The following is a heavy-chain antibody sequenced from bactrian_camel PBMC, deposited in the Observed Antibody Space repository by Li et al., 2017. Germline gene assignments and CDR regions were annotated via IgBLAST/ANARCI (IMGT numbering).Heavy chain of an antibody. J-gene: IGHJ4*01. Sequence: QVQLVESGGGSVQAGGSVRLSCVTSGGTEDGFYVAWIRQAPGKSREGVAAIDTRGSVTIADSVKGRFSISKDNAGSTLYLQMSNLKPEDTATYYCAAQYTGISGCYATSLAPASFDYWGQGTQVTVS. CDR1: GGTEDGFY. CDR3: AAQYTGISGCYATSLAPASFDY. CDR2: IDTRGSV. D-gene: IGHD1*01. V-gene: IGHV3S55*01.